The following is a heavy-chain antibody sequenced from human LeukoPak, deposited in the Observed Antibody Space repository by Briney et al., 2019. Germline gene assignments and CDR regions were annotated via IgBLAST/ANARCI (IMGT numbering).Heavy chain of an antibody. CDR2: ISWNSGSI. J-gene: IGHJ3*02. CDR1: GFTFDDYA. CDR3: VKDWTLPSDYPDAFDI. Sequence: PGGSLRLSCAASGFTFDDYAMHWVRQAPGKGLEWVSGISWNSGSIGYADSVKGRFTISRDNAKNSLYLQMNSLRAEDTAVYYCVKDWTLPSDYPDAFDIWGQGTMVTVSS. V-gene: IGHV3-9*01. D-gene: IGHD4-11*01.